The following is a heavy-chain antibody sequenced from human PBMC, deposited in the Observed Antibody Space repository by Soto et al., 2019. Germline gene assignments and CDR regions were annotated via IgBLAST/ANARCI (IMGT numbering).Heavy chain of an antibody. CDR2: ISSNGGST. CDR1: GFTFSSYA. Sequence: GGSLRLSCSASGFTFSSYAMHWVRQAPGKGLEYVSAISSNGGSTYYADSVKGRFTISRDNSKNTLYLQMSSLRAEDTAVYYCVKEQYYYPSRGAFDIWGQGTMVTVSS. CDR3: VKEQYYYPSRGAFDI. D-gene: IGHD3-10*01. J-gene: IGHJ3*02. V-gene: IGHV3-64D*08.